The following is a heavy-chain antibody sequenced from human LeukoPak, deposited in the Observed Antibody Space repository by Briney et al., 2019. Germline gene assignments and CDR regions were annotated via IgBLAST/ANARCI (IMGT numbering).Heavy chain of an antibody. Sequence: PGGSLRLSCAASGFTFSSYGMHWVRQAPGKGLEWVAVIWYDGSNKYYADSVKGRFTISRDNSKNTLYLQMNSLRAEDTAVYYCAKESGFEAYDAFDIWGQGTMVTVSS. CDR3: AKESGFEAYDAFDI. J-gene: IGHJ3*02. CDR2: IWYDGSNK. CDR1: GFTFSSYG. V-gene: IGHV3-30*02. D-gene: IGHD5-12*01.